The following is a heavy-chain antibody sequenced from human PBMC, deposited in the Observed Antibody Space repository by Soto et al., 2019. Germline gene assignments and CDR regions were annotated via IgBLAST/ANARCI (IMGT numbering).Heavy chain of an antibody. Sequence: SETLSLTCDVYGGSFSGYIWTWIRQTPGKGLQWIGQINHSGSANYNPSLKSRVTISVDKSKNQFSLNLISVTDADTAVYYCARGETQQQRDYWGQGTLVTLSS. V-gene: IGHV4-34*01. CDR1: GGSFSGYI. D-gene: IGHD6-13*01. CDR2: INHSGSA. J-gene: IGHJ4*02. CDR3: ARGETQQQRDY.